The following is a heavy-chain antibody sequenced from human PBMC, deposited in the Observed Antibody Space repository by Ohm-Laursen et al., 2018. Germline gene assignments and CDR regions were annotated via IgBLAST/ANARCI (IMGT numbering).Heavy chain of an antibody. D-gene: IGHD6-13*01. CDR3: AGCKQPRDYYGMDV. CDR2: ISSSGSSM. Sequence: SLRLSCAASGFTFSSYEMNWVRQAPGKGLEWVSYISSSGSSMYYADSVKGRFTISRDNAKNSLYLQMNSLRAEDTAVYYCAGCKQPRDYYGMDVWGQGTTVTVSS. CDR1: GFTFSSYE. J-gene: IGHJ6*02. V-gene: IGHV3-48*03.